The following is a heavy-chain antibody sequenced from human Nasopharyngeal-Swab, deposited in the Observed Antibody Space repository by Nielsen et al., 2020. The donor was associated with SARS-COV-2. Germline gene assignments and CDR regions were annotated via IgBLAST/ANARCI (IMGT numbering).Heavy chain of an antibody. CDR1: GYNFASYW. D-gene: IGHD1-26*01. Sequence: KVSCKASGYNFASYWIGWVRQMPGRGLGWMGIIYPGDSDTRYSPSFQGQVTISVDKSINTAFLHSSSLKASDIATYYCARSGTYYGMDVWGQGTTVIVSS. CDR3: ARSGTYYGMDV. CDR2: IYPGDSDT. J-gene: IGHJ6*02. V-gene: IGHV5-51*01.